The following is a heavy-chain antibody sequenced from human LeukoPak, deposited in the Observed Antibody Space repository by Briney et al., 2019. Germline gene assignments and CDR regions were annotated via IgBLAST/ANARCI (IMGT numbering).Heavy chain of an antibody. Sequence: SETLSLACTVSGDSITTSYWSWIRQPPGRGLEWIGDIYYSGNTNYNPSLRSRVTISVDTSESQFSLHLTSVTAADTAVYYCANEREPPYRGIYYYFESWGQGTLVTVSS. CDR1: GDSITTSY. D-gene: IGHD1-26*01. J-gene: IGHJ4*02. CDR2: IYYSGNT. V-gene: IGHV4-59*01. CDR3: ANEREPPYRGIYYYFES.